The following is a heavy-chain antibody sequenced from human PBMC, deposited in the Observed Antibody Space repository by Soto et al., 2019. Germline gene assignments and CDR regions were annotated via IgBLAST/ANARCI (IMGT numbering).Heavy chain of an antibody. J-gene: IGHJ4*02. Sequence: QVQLVQSGAEVKKPGASVKVSCKASGYTFTAYYMHWVRQAPGQGLEWMGCINPDSGGTKYAQKFQGRVTMTRDTSITTAYWDLSSLRSDDTAVYYCARALSFGSGTFDYWGQGTLVTVSS. D-gene: IGHD1-26*01. V-gene: IGHV1-2*02. CDR1: GYTFTAYY. CDR2: INPDSGGT. CDR3: ARALSFGSGTFDY.